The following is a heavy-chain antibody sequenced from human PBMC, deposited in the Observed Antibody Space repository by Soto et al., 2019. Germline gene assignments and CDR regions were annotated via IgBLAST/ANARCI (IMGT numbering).Heavy chain of an antibody. V-gene: IGHV4-34*01. D-gene: IGHD2-2*02. CDR3: ARGPIVSYCSSTSCYKPNYYYYMDV. CDR1: GGSFSGYY. Sequence: SETLSLTCAVYGGSFSGYYWSWIRQTPGKGLEWIGEINHSGSTNYNPSLKSRVTISVDTSKNQFSLKLSSVTAADTAVYYCARGPIVSYCSSTSCYKPNYYYYMDVWGKGTTVTVSS. CDR2: INHSGST. J-gene: IGHJ6*03.